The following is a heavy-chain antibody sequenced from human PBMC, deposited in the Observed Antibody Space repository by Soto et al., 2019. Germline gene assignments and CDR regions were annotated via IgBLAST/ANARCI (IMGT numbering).Heavy chain of an antibody. CDR3: ATGLGFTDYFDY. J-gene: IGHJ4*02. Sequence: ASVKVSCKASGYTFTSYYMHWVRQAPGQGLEWMGWINPRSGSTTYAQKFQGRVTMTRDTTTSTGYMELSRLRSEDTAVYYCATGLGFTDYFDYWGQGTLVTVSS. CDR2: INPRSGST. D-gene: IGHD2-8*02. CDR1: GYTFTSYY. V-gene: IGHV1-2*02.